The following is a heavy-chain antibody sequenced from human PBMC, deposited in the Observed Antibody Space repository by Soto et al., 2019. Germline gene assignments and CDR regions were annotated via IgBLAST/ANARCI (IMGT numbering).Heavy chain of an antibody. CDR2: ISGSGGRT. J-gene: IGHJ2*01. CDR1: GFTFSSYA. D-gene: IGHD1-1*01. V-gene: IGHV3-23*01. Sequence: EVQLLESGGGLVQPGGSLRLSCAASGFTFSSYAMTWVRQAPGKGLEWVSGISGSGGRTYDADSVKGRFTISRDNSKNTLYLQMNSLRGDDTAVYYCAKDQEVRSELEVRYLEPWGRGTLVTVSS. CDR3: AKDQEVRSELEVRYLEP.